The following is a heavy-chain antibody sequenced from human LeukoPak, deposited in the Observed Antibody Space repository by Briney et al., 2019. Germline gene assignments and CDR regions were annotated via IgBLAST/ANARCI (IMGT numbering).Heavy chain of an antibody. CDR3: ASPPYDIGPYDWFDP. CDR1: GGSISSYY. V-gene: IGHV4-59*01. CDR2: IYYSGST. D-gene: IGHD3-9*01. J-gene: IGHJ5*02. Sequence: SETLSLTCTVSGGSISSYYWSWIRQPPGKGLEWIGYIYYSGSTNYNPSLKSRVTISVDTSKNQFSLKLSSVTAADTAVYYCASPPYDIGPYDWFDPWGQGTLVTVSS.